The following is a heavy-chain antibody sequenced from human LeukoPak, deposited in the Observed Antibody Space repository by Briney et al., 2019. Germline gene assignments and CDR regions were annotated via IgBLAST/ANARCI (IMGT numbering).Heavy chain of an antibody. CDR3: AKDQGYDFWSGYSGTDY. V-gene: IGHV3-23*01. Sequence: GGSLRLSCAASGFTFSSYAMSWVRQAPGKGLGWVSAISGSGGSTYYADSVKGRFTISRDNSKNTLYLQMNSLRAEDTAVYYCAKDQGYDFWSGYSGTDYWGQGTLVTVSS. CDR1: GFTFSSYA. CDR2: ISGSGGST. D-gene: IGHD3-3*01. J-gene: IGHJ4*02.